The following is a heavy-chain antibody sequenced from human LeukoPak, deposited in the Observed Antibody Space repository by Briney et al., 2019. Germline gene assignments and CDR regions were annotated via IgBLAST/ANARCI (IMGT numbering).Heavy chain of an antibody. CDR2: IYYSGST. CDR3: ARGSYDFWSGYSAYYYYYYMDV. CDR1: GGSISSSSYY. J-gene: IGHJ6*03. D-gene: IGHD3-3*01. V-gene: IGHV4-39*07. Sequence: SETLSLTCTVSGGSISSSSYYWGWIRQPPGKGLEWIGSIYYSGSTYYNPSLKSRVTISVDTSKNQFSLQLSSVTAADTGVYYCARGSYDFWSGYSAYYYYYYMDVWGKGTTVTVSS.